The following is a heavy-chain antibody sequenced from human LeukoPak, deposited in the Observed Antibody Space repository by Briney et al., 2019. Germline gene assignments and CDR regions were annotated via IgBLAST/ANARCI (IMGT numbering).Heavy chain of an antibody. CDR1: GFTYSNFG. D-gene: IGHD3-10*01. Sequence: GGSLRLSCASSGFTYSNFGMSWVRQAPGKGLEWVSSISAGGSGTYFADSVKGRFRVSRDNSKSTLFLQMNSLRVEDTAIYYCATLSSGGSGSYHHYWGQGTLVTVSS. V-gene: IGHV3-23*01. J-gene: IGHJ4*02. CDR2: ISAGGSGT. CDR3: ATLSSGGSGSYHHY.